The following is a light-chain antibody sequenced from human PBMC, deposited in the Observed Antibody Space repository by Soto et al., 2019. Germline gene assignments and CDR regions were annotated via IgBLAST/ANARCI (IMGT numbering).Light chain of an antibody. CDR2: GAS. J-gene: IGKJ5*01. CDR3: QKYNSALT. Sequence: ELVMTQSPATLSLSPGERASLSCRASQSVNRNYLAWYQQKPGQAPRLLIYGASTGATGLPARFSGSGSGTEFTLTISSLQPEDVATYFCQKYNSALTFGQGTRLEIK. CDR1: QSVNRN. V-gene: IGKV3-15*01.